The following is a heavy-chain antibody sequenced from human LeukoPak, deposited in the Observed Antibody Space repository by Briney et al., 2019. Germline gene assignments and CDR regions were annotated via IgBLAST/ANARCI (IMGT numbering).Heavy chain of an antibody. CDR3: ASGSGSSSWYDLGALDY. Sequence: GASVKVSCKASGGTFSSYAISWVRQAPGQGLEWMDGIIPIFGTANYAQKFQGRVTITADESTSTAYMELSSLRSEDTAVYYCASGSGSSSWYDLGALDYWGQGTLVTVSS. CDR2: IIPIFGTA. J-gene: IGHJ4*02. CDR1: GGTFSSYA. D-gene: IGHD6-13*01. V-gene: IGHV1-69*13.